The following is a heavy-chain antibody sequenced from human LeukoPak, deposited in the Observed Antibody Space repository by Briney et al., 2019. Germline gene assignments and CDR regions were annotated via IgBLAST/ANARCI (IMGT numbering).Heavy chain of an antibody. CDR2: ISAYNGNT. D-gene: IGHD6-19*01. CDR1: GYTFTSYG. CDR3: ARDGYSSGWYEVDY. J-gene: IGHJ4*02. Sequence: ASVKVSCKASGYTFTSYGISWVRQAPGQGLEWMGWISAYNGNTNYAQKLQGRVTMTTDTSTSTAYMELRSLRSDDTAVYYRARDGYSSGWYEVDYWGQGTLVTVSS. V-gene: IGHV1-18*01.